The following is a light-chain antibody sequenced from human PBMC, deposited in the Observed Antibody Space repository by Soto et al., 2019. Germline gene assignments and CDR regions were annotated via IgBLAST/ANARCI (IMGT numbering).Light chain of an antibody. V-gene: IGKV2-28*01. J-gene: IGKJ1*01. CDR2: LGS. CDR1: QSLLHSNGYNY. Sequence: DIVMTQSPLSLPVTPGEPASISCRSGQSLLHSNGYNYLDWYLQKPGQSPQLLIYLGSNRASGVPDRFSGCGSGTDFTLKISRVEAEDVGVYYCMQALQTPTFGQGTKVEIK. CDR3: MQALQTPT.